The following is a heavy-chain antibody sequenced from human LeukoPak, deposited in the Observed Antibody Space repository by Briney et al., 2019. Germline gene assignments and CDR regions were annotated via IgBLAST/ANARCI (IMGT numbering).Heavy chain of an antibody. Sequence: GGSLRLSCTASGFTVNTKHMNWVRQAPGKGLEWVSVIHSGGSTYYTKSVKGRFTISRDNSKNTLYLQMNNLSFEDTAVYYCARGCTGGNCRHFDYWGQGILVSVSS. CDR2: IHSGGST. CDR1: GFTVNTKH. J-gene: IGHJ4*02. V-gene: IGHV3-66*01. CDR3: ARGCTGGNCRHFDY. D-gene: IGHD2-15*01.